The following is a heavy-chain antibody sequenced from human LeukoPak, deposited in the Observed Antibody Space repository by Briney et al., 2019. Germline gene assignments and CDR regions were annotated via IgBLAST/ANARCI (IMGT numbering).Heavy chain of an antibody. J-gene: IGHJ3*02. Sequence: PGGSLRLSCAASGFTFDGYAMHWVCQAPGKGLEWVSLISGAGDNTFYVDSVKGRFTLSRDNSKNSLYLQMNSLRTEDTALYYCAKVRWFGELKGAFDIWGQGTMVTVSP. V-gene: IGHV3-43*02. D-gene: IGHD3-10*01. CDR1: GFTFDGYA. CDR2: ISGAGDNT. CDR3: AKVRWFGELKGAFDI.